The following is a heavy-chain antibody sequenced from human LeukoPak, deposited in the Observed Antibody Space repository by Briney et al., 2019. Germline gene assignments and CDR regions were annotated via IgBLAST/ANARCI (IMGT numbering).Heavy chain of an antibody. CDR2: IYHSGST. Sequence: SETLSLTCTVSGGSISSYYWSWIRQPPGKGLEWIGYIYHSGSTNYNPSLKSRVTISVDTSKNQFSLKLSSVTAADTAVYYCARDSLDWNYDWFDPWGQGTLVTVSS. CDR1: GGSISSYY. J-gene: IGHJ5*02. CDR3: ARDSLDWNYDWFDP. D-gene: IGHD1-7*01. V-gene: IGHV4-59*01.